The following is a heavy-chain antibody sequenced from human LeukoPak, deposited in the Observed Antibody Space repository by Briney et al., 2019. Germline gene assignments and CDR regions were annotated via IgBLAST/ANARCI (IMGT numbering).Heavy chain of an antibody. CDR3: ARERTLTSCYDY. CDR2: INPNSGGT. CDR1: GYTFTGYY. Sequence: ASVKVSCKASGYTFTGYYMHWARQAPGQGLEWMGWINPNSGGTNYAQKFQGRVTMTRDTSISTAYMELSRLRSDGTAVYYCARERTLTSCYDYWGQGTLVTVSS. V-gene: IGHV1-2*02. J-gene: IGHJ4*02. D-gene: IGHD2-15*01.